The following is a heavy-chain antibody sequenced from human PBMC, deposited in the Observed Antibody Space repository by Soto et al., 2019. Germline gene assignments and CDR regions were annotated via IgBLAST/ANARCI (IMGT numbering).Heavy chain of an antibody. CDR3: ARLGFPGAIYFDS. V-gene: IGHV5-51*01. Sequence: PGESLKISCKGSGYNFTTFWIGWVRQVPGKGLEWMGIIYPGDSETKYSPDFEGQVTISADRSTNTAYLQWRSLRASDTAMYYRARLGFPGAIYFDSWGLGTLVTVSS. CDR2: IYPGDSET. J-gene: IGHJ4*02. CDR1: GYNFTTFW.